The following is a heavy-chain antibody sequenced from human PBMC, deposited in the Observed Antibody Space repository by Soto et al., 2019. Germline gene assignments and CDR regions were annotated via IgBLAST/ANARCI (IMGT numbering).Heavy chain of an antibody. V-gene: IGHV3-64*01. CDR3: ARDMTTRTTGAFDI. Sequence: GGSLRLSCAASGFTFSSYAMHWVRQAQGKGLEYVSAISSNGGSTYYANSVKGRFTISRDNSKNTLYLQMGSLRAEDMAVYYCARDMTTRTTGAFDIWGQGTMVTVSS. CDR1: GFTFSSYA. CDR2: ISSNGGST. D-gene: IGHD4-4*01. J-gene: IGHJ3*02.